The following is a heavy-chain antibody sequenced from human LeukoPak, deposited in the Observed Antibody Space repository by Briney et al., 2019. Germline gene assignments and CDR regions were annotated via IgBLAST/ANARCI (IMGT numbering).Heavy chain of an antibody. J-gene: IGHJ5*02. V-gene: IGHV4-34*01. CDR1: GGSFSGYY. D-gene: IGHD6-13*01. CDR3: ARGLGSYSSSRPAWFDP. Sequence: PSETLSLTCAVYGGSFSGYYWSWIRQPPGKGLEWIGEINHSGSTNYNPSLKSRVTTSVDTSKNQFSLKLSSVTAADTAVYYCARGLGSYSSSRPAWFDPWGQGTLVTVSS. CDR2: INHSGST.